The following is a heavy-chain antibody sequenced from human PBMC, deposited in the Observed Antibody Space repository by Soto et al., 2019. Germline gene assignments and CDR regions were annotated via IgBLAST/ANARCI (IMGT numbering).Heavy chain of an antibody. V-gene: IGHV4-34*01. Sequence: QVQLQQWGAGLLKTSETLSLTCAVYGGSFSGYYWSWIRQPPGKGLEWIGEINHSGSTNYNPSLKSRVTISVDTSKNQFSLKLSSVTAADTAVYYRARLGYCSSTSCYTEFDYWGQGTLVTVSS. J-gene: IGHJ4*02. D-gene: IGHD2-2*02. CDR3: ARLGYCSSTSCYTEFDY. CDR1: GGSFSGYY. CDR2: INHSGST.